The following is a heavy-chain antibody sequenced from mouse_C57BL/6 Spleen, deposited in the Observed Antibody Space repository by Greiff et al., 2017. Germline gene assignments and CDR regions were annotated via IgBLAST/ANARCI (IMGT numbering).Heavy chain of an antibody. CDR3: ARGNYDGSSYNAMDY. CDR1: GYTFTSYW. Sequence: QVQLQQPGAELVKPGASVKMSCKASGYTFTSYWITWVKQRPGQGLEWIGEIYPGSGSTNYNEKFKSKATLTVDTTSSTADMQLSSLPSEESAVYDCARGNYDGSSYNAMDYWGQGTSVTVSS. J-gene: IGHJ4*01. CDR2: IYPGSGST. D-gene: IGHD1-1*01. V-gene: IGHV1-55*01.